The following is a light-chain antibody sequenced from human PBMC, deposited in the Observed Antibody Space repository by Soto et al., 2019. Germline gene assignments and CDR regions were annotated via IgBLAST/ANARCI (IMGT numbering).Light chain of an antibody. CDR3: SSHTSGSTRV. V-gene: IGLV2-14*01. CDR1: SSDVGGYDY. J-gene: IGLJ1*01. Sequence: SVLTQPASVSGSPGQSIALSCTGTSSDVGGYDYVSWYQQHPDKAPKLMIYEVTKRPSGVSNRFSGSKSGNTASLTISGLQPEDEADYYCSSHTSGSTRVFGSGTKVTVL. CDR2: EVT.